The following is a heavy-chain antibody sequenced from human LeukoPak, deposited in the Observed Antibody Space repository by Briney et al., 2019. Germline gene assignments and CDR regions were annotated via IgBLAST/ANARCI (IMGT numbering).Heavy chain of an antibody. J-gene: IGHJ4*02. D-gene: IGHD5-18*01. CDR1: GGSISSSSYY. CDR2: IYCSGST. V-gene: IGHV4-39*01. Sequence: SETLSLTCTVSGGSISSSSYYWGWIRQPPGKGREWIGSIYCSGSTYYNPSLKSRVTISVDTSKNQFSLKLSSVTAADTAVYYCASGYSYGYVWYWGQGTLVTVSS. CDR3: ASGYSYGYVWY.